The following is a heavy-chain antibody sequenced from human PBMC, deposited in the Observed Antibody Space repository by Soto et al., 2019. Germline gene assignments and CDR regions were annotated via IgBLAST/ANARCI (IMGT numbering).Heavy chain of an antibody. Sequence: GGSLRLSCAASGFTFSTYWMHWVRQAPGTGLEWVSRIKGDGSIAIYADSVKGRFSISRDIAKNTVYLQMNSLRAEDAAIYYCGRTFRDGLLGLDPWGQSTLVTVSS. V-gene: IGHV3-74*01. CDR2: IKGDGSIA. D-gene: IGHD3-16*01. J-gene: IGHJ5*02. CDR1: GFTFSTYW. CDR3: GRTFRDGLLGLDP.